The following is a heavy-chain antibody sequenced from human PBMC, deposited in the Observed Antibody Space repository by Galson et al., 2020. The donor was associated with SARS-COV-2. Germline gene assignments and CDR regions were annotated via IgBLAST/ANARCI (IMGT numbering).Heavy chain of an antibody. Sequence: SETLSLTCTVSGASISTYYWSWIRQPAGKGLEWIGRIYTSGITHYNPSLKSRVTMSLDTSKNQFSLKLTSVTAADTAIYYCAREYSQQWLVRGEFDSWGQGTLVTVSS. CDR1: GASISTYY. J-gene: IGHJ4*02. CDR2: IYTSGIT. V-gene: IGHV4-4*07. D-gene: IGHD6-19*01. CDR3: AREYSQQWLVRGEFDS.